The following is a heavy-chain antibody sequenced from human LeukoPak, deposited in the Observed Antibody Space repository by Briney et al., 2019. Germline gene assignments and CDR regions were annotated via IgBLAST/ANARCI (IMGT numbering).Heavy chain of an antibody. CDR3: ARGGTPGYSTGWIDH. CDR1: GFTFSNYA. D-gene: IGHD6-19*01. CDR2: ITSGGAP. V-gene: IGHV3-23*01. J-gene: IGHJ4*02. Sequence: GGSLRLSCAASGFTFSNYAVMWVRQAPGQGLEWVSAITSGGAPKYADSVKGRFIISRDNSRNTLYLQMNSLRAEDTAMYHCARGGTPGYSTGWIDHWGQGTLVTVSS.